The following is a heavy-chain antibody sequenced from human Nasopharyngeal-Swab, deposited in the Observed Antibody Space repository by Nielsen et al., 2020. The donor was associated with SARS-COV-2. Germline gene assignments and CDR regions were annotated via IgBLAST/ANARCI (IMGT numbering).Heavy chain of an antibody. Sequence: WIRQPPGKGLEWTGEISHSGTSKYNPALKSRVTISVNTSKNQVSLKLRSVTAADRGVYYCARGGPPGHYYHYYGLDVWGQGTTVTVSS. D-gene: IGHD1-14*01. CDR2: ISHSGTS. V-gene: IGHV4-34*01. CDR3: ARGGPPGHYYHYYGLDV. J-gene: IGHJ6*02.